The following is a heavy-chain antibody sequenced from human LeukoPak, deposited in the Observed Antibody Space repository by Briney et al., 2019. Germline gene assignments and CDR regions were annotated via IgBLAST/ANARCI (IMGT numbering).Heavy chain of an antibody. J-gene: IGHJ4*02. CDR3: ATSHY. V-gene: IGHV1-2*02. D-gene: IGHD3-9*01. Sequence: ASVKVSCKTSGYTFTGYYLHWVRQAPGQGLEWMGWINPNSGGTNYAQRFQGKISMTRDTSISTAYMELNRLRSDDTAVYYCATSHYWGQGTLVTVSS. CDR1: GYTFTGYY. CDR2: INPNSGGT.